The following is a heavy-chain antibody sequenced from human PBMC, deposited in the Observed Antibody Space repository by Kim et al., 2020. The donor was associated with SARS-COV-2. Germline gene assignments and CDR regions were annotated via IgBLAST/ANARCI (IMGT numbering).Heavy chain of an antibody. Sequence: SVKVSCKASGGTFSSYAISWVRQAPGQGLEWMGGIIPIFGTANYAQKFQGRVTITADESTSTAYMELSSLRSEDTAVYYCARELNDILTGYQNWFNPWGQGTLVTVSS. CDR1: GGTFSSYA. D-gene: IGHD3-9*01. CDR2: IIPIFGTA. CDR3: ARELNDILTGYQNWFNP. V-gene: IGHV1-69*13. J-gene: IGHJ5*02.